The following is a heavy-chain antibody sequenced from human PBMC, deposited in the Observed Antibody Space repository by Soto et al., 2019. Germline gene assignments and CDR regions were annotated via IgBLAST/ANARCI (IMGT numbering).Heavy chain of an antibody. CDR3: ARDNSYGMDV. J-gene: IGHJ6*02. CDR1: GGSISSGGYY. V-gene: IGHV4-31*03. CDR2: IYYSGST. Sequence: SETLSLPCTVSGGSISSGGYYWSWIRQHPGKGLEWIGYIYYSGSTYYNPSLKSRVTISVDTSKNQFSLKLSSVTAADTAVYYCARDNSYGMDVWGQGTTVTVSS.